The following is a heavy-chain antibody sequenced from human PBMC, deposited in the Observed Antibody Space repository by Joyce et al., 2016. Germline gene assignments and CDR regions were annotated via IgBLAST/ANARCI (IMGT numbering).Heavy chain of an antibody. J-gene: IGHJ5*02. CDR1: GYSFTSHW. CDR2: IDPRDSYT. D-gene: IGHD3-10*02. Sequence: DVQLVQSGAEVKKPGESLRISCKGSGYSFTSHWISWVRQMPGKGLEWMGRIDPRDSYTDYSPSFEGHVTISVDKTISAAYLQWSSLRASDTAIYYCARHVTDWFDPWGQGTLVTVSS. CDR3: ARHVTDWFDP. V-gene: IGHV5-10-1*03.